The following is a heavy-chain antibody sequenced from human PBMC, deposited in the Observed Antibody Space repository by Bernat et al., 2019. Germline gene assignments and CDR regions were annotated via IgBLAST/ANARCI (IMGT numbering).Heavy chain of an antibody. J-gene: IGHJ3*02. CDR1: GFTFDDYT. CDR3: ATAPGYCIGGSCYGAFDI. Sequence: EVQLVESGGVVVQPGGSLRLSCAASGFTFDDYTMHWVRQAPGKGLEGVARISWDGGSTYYADSVKGRFTISRDNSKNSLYLQMHSLRTEDTALSYCATAPGYCIGGSCYGAFDIWGQGTRVTVSS. CDR2: ISWDGGST. D-gene: IGHD2-15*01. V-gene: IGHV3-43*01.